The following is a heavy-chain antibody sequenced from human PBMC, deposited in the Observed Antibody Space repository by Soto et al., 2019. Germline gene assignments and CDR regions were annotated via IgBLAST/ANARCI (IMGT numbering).Heavy chain of an antibody. CDR3: ARDKRNWNYPVHNWFDP. CDR2: INPNSGGT. CDR1: GFSFTGYF. J-gene: IGHJ5*02. V-gene: IGHV1-2*02. Sequence: GASVKVSCKASGFSFTGYFIHWLLQAPGQGLEWMGWINPNSGGTNYAQKFQGRVTMTRDTSISTAYMELSRLRSDDTAVYYCARDKRNWNYPVHNWFDPWGQGTLVTVSS. D-gene: IGHD1-7*01.